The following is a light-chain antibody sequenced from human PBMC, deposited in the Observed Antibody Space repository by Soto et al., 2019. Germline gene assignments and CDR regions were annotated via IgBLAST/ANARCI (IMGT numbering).Light chain of an antibody. V-gene: IGKV3-20*01. CDR2: HAS. CDR3: QQYGSSGT. J-gene: IGKJ1*01. Sequence: EIVLTQSPGTLSLSPGERATLSCRASQKISSSYLAWYQQKPAQAPRLLIYHASNRATGIPDRFSGSGSGTDFTLTISRLEPEDFAVYYCQQYGSSGTFGQGTKVDIK. CDR1: QKISSSY.